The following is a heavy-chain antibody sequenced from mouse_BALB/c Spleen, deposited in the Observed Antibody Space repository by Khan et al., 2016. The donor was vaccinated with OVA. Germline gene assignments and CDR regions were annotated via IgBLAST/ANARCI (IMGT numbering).Heavy chain of an antibody. Sequence: QVQLQQSGAELMKPGASVKISCKATGYTFRSYWMGWVKQRPGHGLEGIGEILPGTGSTSYNEQFKGKATFTADTSYNTAYMQTSSLTYADSAASCSASQYAADYWGQGPTLTVSP. CDR3: ASQYAADY. CDR1: GYTFRSYW. J-gene: IGHJ2*01. V-gene: IGHV1-9*01. CDR2: ILPGTGST.